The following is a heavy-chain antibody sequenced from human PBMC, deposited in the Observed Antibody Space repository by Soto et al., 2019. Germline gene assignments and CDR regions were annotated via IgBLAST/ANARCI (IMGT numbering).Heavy chain of an antibody. D-gene: IGHD5-18*01. CDR2: INSNSGGA. CDR1: GYTFTGYY. Sequence: GASVKVSCKASGYTFTGYYMHWVRQAPGQGLEWMGWINSNSGGANYAQKLQGRVTMTRDTSLSTAYMELSRLRSDDTDGYDCARARRIQLGNPMSYYYYGMDAWGQGTTVTSP. V-gene: IGHV1-2*02. J-gene: IGHJ6*02. CDR3: ARARRIQLGNPMSYYYYGMDA.